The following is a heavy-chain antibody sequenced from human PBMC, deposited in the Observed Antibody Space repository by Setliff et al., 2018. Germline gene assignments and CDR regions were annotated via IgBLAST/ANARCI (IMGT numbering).Heavy chain of an antibody. D-gene: IGHD6-19*01. Sequence: ASVKVSCKTSRYIFTNYYIHWVRQAPGQGLEWMGWINANTGGTREVQKFQGRVTMTRDTSIDTAYMEVNRLTYDDTAVYYCARVGGYASAWHGIEAFDIWGQGTKVT. CDR2: INANTGGT. CDR1: RYIFTNYY. J-gene: IGHJ3*02. V-gene: IGHV1-2*02. CDR3: ARVGGYASAWHGIEAFDI.